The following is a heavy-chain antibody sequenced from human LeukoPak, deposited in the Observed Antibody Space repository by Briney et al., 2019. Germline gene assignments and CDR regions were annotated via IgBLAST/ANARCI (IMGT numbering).Heavy chain of an antibody. CDR3: AKENGPGMTTVAFDI. D-gene: IGHD4-11*01. J-gene: IGHJ3*02. Sequence: PSETLSLTCTVSGGAVNSGSYYWTWIRQPAGKGLEWIGRIYTTGGTNYNPSLKSRVTISLDTSKNQFSLKLSSVTAADTAVYYCAKENGPGMTTVAFDIWGQGTMVTVSS. CDR2: IYTTGGT. CDR1: GGAVNSGSYY. V-gene: IGHV4-61*02.